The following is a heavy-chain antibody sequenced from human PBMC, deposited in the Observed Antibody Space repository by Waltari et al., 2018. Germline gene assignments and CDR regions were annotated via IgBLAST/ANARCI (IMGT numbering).Heavy chain of an antibody. Sequence: QIQLEKSGAEVKTPGASVKVSCQSSGDTRIGESIQGGRQTPGQGLEWMGWVNPKTGVTKYSQKFQGRVTMTRDTSINTGYVELSSLRSDDTAIYFCARDGSMKPFDYWGQGTQVTVSS. D-gene: IGHD2-8*01. CDR3: ARDGSMKPFDY. CDR2: VNPKTGVT. V-gene: IGHV1-2*02. CDR1: GDTRIGES. J-gene: IGHJ4*02.